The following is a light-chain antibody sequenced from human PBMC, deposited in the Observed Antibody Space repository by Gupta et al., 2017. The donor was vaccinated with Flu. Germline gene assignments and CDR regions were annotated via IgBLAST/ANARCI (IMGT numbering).Light chain of an antibody. CDR1: SSNIGAGYD. CDR2: ANN. Sequence: ALTPPPSVAGAPWQRVTIPCTGSSSNIGAGYDVQWYQQFPGTAPNLLIYANNHRPSAVPDRFSCSTSGTSASLATTGLQDEDEADYYCQSYDNSLRGRWVFGGGTQLTVL. CDR3: QSYDNSLRGRWV. V-gene: IGLV1-40*01. J-gene: IGLJ3*02.